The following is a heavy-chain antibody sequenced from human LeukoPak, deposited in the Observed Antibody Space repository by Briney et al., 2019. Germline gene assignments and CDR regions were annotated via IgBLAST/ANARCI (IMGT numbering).Heavy chain of an antibody. V-gene: IGHV3-30*07. Sequence: PGGSLRLSCAASGFTFSSYAMHWVRQAPGKGLEWVAVISYDGSNKYYADSVKGRFTISRDNSKNTLYLQMNSLRAEDTAVYYCAREAPKYCSGGSCYPGDYFDCWGQGTLVTVSS. D-gene: IGHD2-15*01. J-gene: IGHJ4*02. CDR3: AREAPKYCSGGSCYPGDYFDC. CDR2: ISYDGSNK. CDR1: GFTFSSYA.